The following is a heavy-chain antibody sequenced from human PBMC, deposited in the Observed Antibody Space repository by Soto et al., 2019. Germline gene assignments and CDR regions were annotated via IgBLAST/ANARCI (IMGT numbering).Heavy chain of an antibody. CDR2: IWYDGSNK. Sequence: GGSLRLSCAASGFTFSSYGMHWVRQAPGKGLEWVAVIWYDGSNKYYADSVKGRFTISRDNSKNTLYLQMNSLRAEDTAVYYCARDQVRFLSYYYMDVWGKGTTVTVSS. CDR3: ARDQVRFLSYYYMDV. V-gene: IGHV3-33*01. CDR1: GFTFSSYG. J-gene: IGHJ6*03. D-gene: IGHD3-3*01.